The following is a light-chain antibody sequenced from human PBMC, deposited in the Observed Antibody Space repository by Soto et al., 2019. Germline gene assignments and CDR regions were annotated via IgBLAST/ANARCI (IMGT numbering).Light chain of an antibody. J-gene: IGKJ5*01. V-gene: IGKV1-33*01. Sequence: DIQMTQSPSSLSASLGDRVTITCQASQDISNYLNWYQQKPGKAPKLLIYEASNLETGVPSRFSESESGTDFTFTISRLQPEDIATYYCQQYDNSITFGQGTRLEIK. CDR2: EAS. CDR3: QQYDNSIT. CDR1: QDISNY.